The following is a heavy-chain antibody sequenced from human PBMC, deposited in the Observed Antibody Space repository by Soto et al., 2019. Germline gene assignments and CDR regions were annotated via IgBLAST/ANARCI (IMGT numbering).Heavy chain of an antibody. J-gene: IGHJ4*02. V-gene: IGHV3-11*01. Sequence: GESLKISCAASGFTFSDYYMSWIRQAPGKGLEWVSYISSSGSTIYYADSVKGRFTISRDNAKNSLYLQMNSLRAEDTAVYYCARHLYDVLLWFGEPNYYFDYWGQGTLVTVSS. CDR3: ARHLYDVLLWFGEPNYYFDY. CDR2: ISSSGSTI. CDR1: GFTFSDYY. D-gene: IGHD3-10*01.